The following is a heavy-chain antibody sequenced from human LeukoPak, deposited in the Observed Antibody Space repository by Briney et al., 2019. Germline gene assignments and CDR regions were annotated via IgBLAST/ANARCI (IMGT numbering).Heavy chain of an antibody. J-gene: IGHJ3*02. Sequence: SETLSLTCTVSGGSISSYYWSWIRQPPGKGLEWSGYIYTSGSTNYNPSLKSRATISVYTSKNQFSLTPSSVTAAATAVYYCARLYYYDAFDIWGQGTMVTVSS. CDR1: GGSISSYY. CDR2: IYTSGST. V-gene: IGHV4-4*09. CDR3: ARLYYYDAFDI. D-gene: IGHD3-10*01.